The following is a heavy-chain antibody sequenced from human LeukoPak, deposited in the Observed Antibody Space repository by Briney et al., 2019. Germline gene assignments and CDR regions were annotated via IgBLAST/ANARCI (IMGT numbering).Heavy chain of an antibody. CDR2: ISSSSSYI. J-gene: IGHJ4*02. Sequence: GGSLRLSCAASGFTFSSYCMNWVRQAPGKGLEWVSSISSSSSYIYYADSVKGRFTISRDNAKNSLYLQMNSLRAEDTAVYYCARDAPNCSSTSCYYDYWGQGTLVTVSS. V-gene: IGHV3-21*01. CDR1: GFTFSSYC. D-gene: IGHD2-2*01. CDR3: ARDAPNCSSTSCYYDY.